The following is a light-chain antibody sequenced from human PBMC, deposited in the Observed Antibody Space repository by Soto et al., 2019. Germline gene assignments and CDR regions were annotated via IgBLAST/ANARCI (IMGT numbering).Light chain of an antibody. Sequence: DIQMTQSPSSVSASVGDRVTITCRASQGISNWLAWYQQKPGQAPKLLIYAAPSLKSGVPSRFSGSGSGTDFSLTISSLQPEDFATYYCQQAKSFPPYTFGQGTKLEIK. J-gene: IGKJ2*01. CDR1: QGISNW. CDR2: AAP. CDR3: QQAKSFPPYT. V-gene: IGKV1-12*01.